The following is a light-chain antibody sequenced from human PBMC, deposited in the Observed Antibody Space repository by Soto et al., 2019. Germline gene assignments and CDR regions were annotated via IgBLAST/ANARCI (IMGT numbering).Light chain of an antibody. CDR2: STS. CDR1: QSISNA. V-gene: IGKV1-39*01. J-gene: IGKJ2*01. CDR3: QQRYRTPYT. Sequence: DIQMTHSPSSLSASVGDRVTITCRASQSISNALNWYQRKPGKAPEFLIYSTSNLQSGVPSRFSGSGSGTDFTRTISSLQPEDFATYYCQQRYRTPYTFGQGTKLEIK.